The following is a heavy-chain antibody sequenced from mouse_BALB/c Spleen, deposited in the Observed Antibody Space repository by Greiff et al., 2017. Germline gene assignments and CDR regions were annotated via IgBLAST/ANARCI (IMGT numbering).Heavy chain of an antibody. CDR1: GYTFTSYW. J-gene: IGHJ3*01. D-gene: IGHD1-1*01. CDR3: ARDYGRPAWLAD. Sequence: VKLQQPGAELVKPGASVKLSCKASGYTFTSYWMHWVKQRPGQGLEWIGEINPSNGRTNYNEKFKSKATLTVDTSSSTAYMQLSSLTSEDSAVYYWARDYGRPAWLADWGQGTLVTVSA. CDR2: INPSNGRT. V-gene: IGHV1S81*02.